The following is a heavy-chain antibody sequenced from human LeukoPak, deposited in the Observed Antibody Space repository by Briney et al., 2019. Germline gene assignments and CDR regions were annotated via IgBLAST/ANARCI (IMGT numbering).Heavy chain of an antibody. J-gene: IGHJ4*02. D-gene: IGHD2-2*01. V-gene: IGHV3-30*14. CDR2: ISFDGNNK. CDR1: GLTFNTYP. Sequence: GGSLRLSCAASGLTFNTYPIHWVRQAPGKGLEWVAVISFDGNNKYYADSVKGRFTISRDNSKNTLYIEMKSLRADDTAVYYCARDLSTSLPGGFDYWGQGTLVTVSS. CDR3: ARDLSTSLPGGFDY.